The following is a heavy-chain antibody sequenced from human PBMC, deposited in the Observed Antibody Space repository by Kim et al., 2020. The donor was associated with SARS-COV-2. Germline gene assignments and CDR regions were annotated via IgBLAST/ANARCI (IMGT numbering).Heavy chain of an antibody. D-gene: IGHD6-19*01. J-gene: IGHJ4*02. Sequence: IRYSPSFQGQGTISADTSISTAYLQSSSLRASDTAMYYCARLIGSSGWFDYWGQGTLVTVSS. V-gene: IGHV5-51*01. CDR2: I. CDR3: ARLIGSSGWFDY.